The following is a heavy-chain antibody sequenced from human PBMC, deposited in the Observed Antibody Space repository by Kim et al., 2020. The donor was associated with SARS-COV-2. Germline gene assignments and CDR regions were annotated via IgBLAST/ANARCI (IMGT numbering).Heavy chain of an antibody. J-gene: IGHJ6*02. CDR2: ISSSSSYI. CDR1: GFTFSSYS. V-gene: IGHV3-21*01. CDR3: ARDGPFTLDYYYYGMDV. Sequence: GGSLRLSCAASGFTFSSYSMNWVRQAPGKGLEWVSSISSSSSYIYYADSVKGRFTISRDNAKNSLYLQMNSLRAEDTAVYYCARDGPFTLDYYYYGMDVWGQGTTVTVSS.